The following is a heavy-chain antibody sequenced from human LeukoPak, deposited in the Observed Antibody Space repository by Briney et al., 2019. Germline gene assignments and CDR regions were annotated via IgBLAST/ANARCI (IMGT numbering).Heavy chain of an antibody. V-gene: IGHV3-30-3*01. D-gene: IGHD2-2*01. CDR2: ISYDGSNK. CDR3: ANMGGYCSSTSCLSLDY. J-gene: IGHJ4*02. CDR1: GFTFSSYA. Sequence: GGSLRLSCAASGFTFSSYAMHWVRQAPGKGLEWVAVISYDGSNKYYADSVKGRFTISRDNSKNTLYLQMNSLRAEDTAVYFCANMGGYCSSTSCLSLDYWGQGTLVTVSS.